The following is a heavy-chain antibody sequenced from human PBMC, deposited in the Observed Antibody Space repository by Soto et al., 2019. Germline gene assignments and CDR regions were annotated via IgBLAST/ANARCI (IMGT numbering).Heavy chain of an antibody. CDR3: ASTASYSSSWTPWAFDI. D-gene: IGHD6-13*01. Sequence: ASVEVCCKASGYTFTGYYMRWVRQAHRQGLEWMGWINPNSGGTNYAQKFQGWVTMTRDTSISTAYMELSRLRSDDTAVYYCASTASYSSSWTPWAFDIWRQGTMVTVSS. CDR2: INPNSGGT. CDR1: GYTFTGYY. J-gene: IGHJ3*02. V-gene: IGHV1-2*04.